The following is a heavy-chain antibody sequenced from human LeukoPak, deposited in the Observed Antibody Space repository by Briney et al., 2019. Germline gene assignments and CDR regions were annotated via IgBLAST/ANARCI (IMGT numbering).Heavy chain of an antibody. J-gene: IGHJ4*02. D-gene: IGHD4-23*01. CDR1: GGTFSSYA. CDR3: ARLDDYGGNPEIDY. Sequence: GASVKVSCKASGGTFSSYAISWVRQAPGQGLEWMGGIIPIFGTANYAQKFQGRVTITTDESTSTAYMELSSLRSEDTAAYYCARLDDYGGNPEIDYWGRGTLVTVSS. V-gene: IGHV1-69*05. CDR2: IIPIFGTA.